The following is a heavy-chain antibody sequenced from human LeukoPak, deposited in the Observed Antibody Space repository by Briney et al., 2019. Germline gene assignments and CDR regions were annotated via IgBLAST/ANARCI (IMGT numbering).Heavy chain of an antibody. J-gene: IGHJ4*02. CDR2: IYYSGST. Sequence: PSETLSLTCTVSGGSISSSSYYWGWIRQPPGKGLEWIGSIYYSGSTYYNPSLKSRVTMSVDTSKNQFSLKLSSVTAADTAVYYCARGVPGYYFDYWGQGTLVTVSS. CDR3: ARGVPGYYFDY. D-gene: IGHD3-10*02. CDR1: GGSISSSSYY. V-gene: IGHV4-39*07.